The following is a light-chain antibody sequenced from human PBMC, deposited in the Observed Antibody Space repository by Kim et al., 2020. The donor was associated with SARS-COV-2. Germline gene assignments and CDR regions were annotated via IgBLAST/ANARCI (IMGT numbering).Light chain of an antibody. Sequence: SPGETATLSCRASQSVDNNFLAWYQQEPGQAPRLLIYGASRRATGIQDRFSGSGSGTDFTLTISRLEPEDFAVYYCQQYGSSRQTFGQGTKVDIK. CDR3: QQYGSSRQT. CDR2: GAS. V-gene: IGKV3-20*01. CDR1: QSVDNNF. J-gene: IGKJ1*01.